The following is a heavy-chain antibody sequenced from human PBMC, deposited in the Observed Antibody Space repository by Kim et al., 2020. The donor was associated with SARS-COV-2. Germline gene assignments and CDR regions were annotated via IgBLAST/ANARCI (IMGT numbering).Heavy chain of an antibody. V-gene: IGHV4-4*07. D-gene: IGHD3-22*01. CDR1: GGSISSYY. J-gene: IGHJ4*02. CDR3: ARDGTYYYDSSGPPFDY. Sequence: SETLSLTCTVSGGSISSYYWSWIRQPAGKGLEWIGRIYTSGRTNYNPSLKSRVTMSVDTSKNQFSLKLSSVTAADTAVYYCARDGTYYYDSSGPPFDYWGQGTLVTVSS. CDR2: IYTSGRT.